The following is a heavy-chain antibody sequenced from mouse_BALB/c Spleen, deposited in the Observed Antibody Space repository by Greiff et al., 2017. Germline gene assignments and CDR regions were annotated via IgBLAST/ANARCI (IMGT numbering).Heavy chain of an antibody. V-gene: IGHV2-9-2*01. CDR1: GFSLTSYD. J-gene: IGHJ4*01. CDR3: VRFGLNYGSSHYAMDY. Sequence: QVQLKESGPGLVAPSQSLSITCTVSGFSLTSYDISWIRQPPGKGLEWLGVIWTGGGTNYNSAFMSRLSISKDNSKSQVFLKMNSLQTDDTAIYYCVRFGLNYGSSHYAMDYWGQGTSVTVSS. CDR2: IWTGGGT. D-gene: IGHD1-1*01.